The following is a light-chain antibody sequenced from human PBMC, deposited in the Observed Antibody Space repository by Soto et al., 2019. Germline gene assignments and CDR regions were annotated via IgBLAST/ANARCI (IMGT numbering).Light chain of an antibody. CDR1: QTISDN. Sequence: EIVMTQSPATLSVSPGERATLSCRASQTISDNLAWYQQRPGQSPRLLIYAASSRATGIPARFSGSGSGTEFSLTINSLQSEDFAVYYCQQSYSTPYTFGQGTRLEIK. V-gene: IGKV3-15*01. J-gene: IGKJ5*01. CDR3: QQSYSTPYT. CDR2: AAS.